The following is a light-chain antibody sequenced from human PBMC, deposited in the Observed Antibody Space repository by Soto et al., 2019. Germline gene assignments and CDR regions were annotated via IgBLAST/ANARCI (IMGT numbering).Light chain of an antibody. Sequence: EIVLTQSPGTLSLSPGETATLSCRASQTVNGDYLAWFQQRPGQAPRLLIFATSRRATDIPDRFSGSGSGTDFTLAIRRLEPEDFAVYYCHQFGYSPRTFGQGTKVDIK. V-gene: IGKV3-20*01. CDR3: HQFGYSPRT. CDR1: QTVNGDY. J-gene: IGKJ1*01. CDR2: ATS.